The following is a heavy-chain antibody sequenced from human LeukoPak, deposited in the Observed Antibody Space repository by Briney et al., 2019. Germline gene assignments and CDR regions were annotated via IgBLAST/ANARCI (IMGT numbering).Heavy chain of an antibody. V-gene: IGHV1-18*01. J-gene: IGHJ6*02. CDR1: GYTFTSYG. CDR2: ISAYNGNT. D-gene: IGHD6-19*01. CDR3: ARDGGLQWLRPNYYGMDV. Sequence: ASVKVSCKASGYTFTSYGISWVRQAPGQGLEGMGWISAYNGNTNYAQKLQGRVAMTTDTSTSTAYMELRSLRSDDTAVYYCARDGGLQWLRPNYYGMDVWGQGTTVTVSS.